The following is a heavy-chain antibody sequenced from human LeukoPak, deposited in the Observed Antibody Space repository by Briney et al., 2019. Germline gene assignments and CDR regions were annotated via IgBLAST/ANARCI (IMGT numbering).Heavy chain of an antibody. Sequence: GSVKVSCKASGYTFTGYYMHWVRQAPGQGLESMGWINPNSGDTKYAQKFQGRVTMTRDTSISTAYMELSRLRSDDTAVYYCATQRGSYLWGTDFDYWGQGTLVTVSS. J-gene: IGHJ4*02. CDR1: GYTFTGYY. CDR2: INPNSGDT. V-gene: IGHV1-2*02. D-gene: IGHD3-16*01. CDR3: ATQRGSYLWGTDFDY.